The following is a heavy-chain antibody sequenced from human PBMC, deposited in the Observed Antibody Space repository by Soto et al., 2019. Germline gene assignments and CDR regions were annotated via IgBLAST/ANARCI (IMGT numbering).Heavy chain of an antibody. Sequence: SETLSLTCTVSVGPISSSSYYWGWILQPPGKGLEWIGSIYYSGSTYYNPSLKSRITMSADTSRNQFSLKLNSVTAADTAVYYCARGGQDFWSGPFDYWGQGALVTVSS. D-gene: IGHD3-3*01. V-gene: IGHV4-39*07. CDR1: VGPISSSSYY. CDR2: IYYSGST. CDR3: ARGGQDFWSGPFDY. J-gene: IGHJ4*02.